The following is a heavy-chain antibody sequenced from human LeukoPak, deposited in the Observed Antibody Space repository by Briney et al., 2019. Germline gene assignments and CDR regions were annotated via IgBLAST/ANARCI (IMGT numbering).Heavy chain of an antibody. Sequence: GASVKVSSKASGYTFTSYAMHWVRQAPGQRLEWMGWINAGNGNTKYSQKFQGRVTIIRDTSASTAYMELSSLRSEDTAVYYCARDIYCSSTSCLDYWGQGTLVTVSS. V-gene: IGHV1-3*01. CDR1: GYTFTSYA. J-gene: IGHJ4*02. CDR3: ARDIYCSSTSCLDY. D-gene: IGHD2-2*01. CDR2: INAGNGNT.